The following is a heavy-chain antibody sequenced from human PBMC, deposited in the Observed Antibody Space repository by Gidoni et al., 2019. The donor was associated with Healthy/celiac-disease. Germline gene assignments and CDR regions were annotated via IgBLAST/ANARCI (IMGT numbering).Heavy chain of an antibody. Sequence: QVQLQESGPGLVKPSETLSLTCTVSGYSISSGYYWGWIRQPPGKGLEWIGSIYHSGSTYYNPSLKSRVTISVDTSKNQFSLKLSSVTAADTAVYYCARYSSGYYYDYWGQGTLVTVSS. V-gene: IGHV4-38-2*02. CDR1: GYSISSGYY. CDR2: IYHSGST. CDR3: ARYSSGYYYDY. J-gene: IGHJ4*02. D-gene: IGHD3-22*01.